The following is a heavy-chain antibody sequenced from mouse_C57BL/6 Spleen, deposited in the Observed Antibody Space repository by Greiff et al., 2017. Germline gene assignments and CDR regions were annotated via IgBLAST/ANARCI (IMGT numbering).Heavy chain of an antibody. CDR1: GYTFTSYW. J-gene: IGHJ4*01. V-gene: IGHV1-74*01. D-gene: IGHD1-1*01. CDR3: AIEGKVVRAMDY. Sequence: QVQLQQPGAELVKPGASVKVSCKASGYTFTSYWMHWVKQRPGQGLEWIGRINPSDSDTNYNQKFKGKATLTVDKSSSTAYMQLSSLTSEDSAVYYCAIEGKVVRAMDYWGQGTSVTVSS. CDR2: INPSDSDT.